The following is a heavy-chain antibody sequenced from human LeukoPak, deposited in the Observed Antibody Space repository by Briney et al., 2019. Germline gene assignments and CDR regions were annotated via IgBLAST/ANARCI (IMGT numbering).Heavy chain of an antibody. CDR2: IYHSGST. CDR1: GGSISSGGYS. D-gene: IGHD6-13*01. J-gene: IGHJ6*02. CDR3: ARGNSYSSSWYGVDYYYGTDV. V-gene: IGHV4-30-2*01. Sequence: SQTLSLTCAVSGGSISSGGYSWSWIRQPPGKGLEWIGYIYHSGSTHYNPSLKSRVTISVDRSKNQFSLKLSSVTAADTAVYYCARGNSYSSSWYGVDYYYGTDVWGQGTTVTVSS.